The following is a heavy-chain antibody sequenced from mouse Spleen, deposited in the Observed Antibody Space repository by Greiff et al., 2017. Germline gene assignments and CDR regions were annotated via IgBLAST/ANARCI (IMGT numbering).Heavy chain of an antibody. V-gene: IGHV3-6*01. CDR1: GYSITSGYY. D-gene: IGHD1-1*01. J-gene: IGHJ3*01. CDR3: ARDYGSRGAY. Sequence: EVQLQESGPGLVKPSQSLSLTCSVTGYSITSGYYWNWIRQFPGNKLEWMGYISYDGSNNYNPSLKNRISITRDTSKNQFFLKLNSVTTEDTATYYCARDYGSRGAYWGQGTLVTVSA. CDR2: ISYDGSN.